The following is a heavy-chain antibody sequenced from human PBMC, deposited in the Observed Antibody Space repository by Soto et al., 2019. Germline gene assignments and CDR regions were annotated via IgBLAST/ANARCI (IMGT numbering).Heavy chain of an antibody. CDR2: IYHSGST. CDR1: GGSISSSNW. D-gene: IGHD2-2*01. V-gene: IGHV4-4*02. J-gene: IGHJ6*02. Sequence: PSETLSLTCAVSGGSISSSNWWSWVRQPPGKGLEWIGEIYHSGSTNYNPSLKSRVTITVDKSKNQFFLKLSSVTAADTAVYYCASTIVLVPAAARGGYGMDVWGQGTTVTVSS. CDR3: ASTIVLVPAAARGGYGMDV.